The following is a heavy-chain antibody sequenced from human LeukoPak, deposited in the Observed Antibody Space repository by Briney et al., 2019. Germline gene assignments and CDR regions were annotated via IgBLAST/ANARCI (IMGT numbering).Heavy chain of an antibody. CDR2: IYSDGTA. Sequence: GGSLRLSCVGSGFTVSSNYMTWVRQAPGKGLEWVSVIYSDGTANYADSVKGRFTISRDNSKNTLFLQMNSLRAEDTAVYYCATRIAADLWAFDIWGQGTTVTVSS. V-gene: IGHV3-66*01. CDR1: GFTVSSNY. D-gene: IGHD6-25*01. J-gene: IGHJ3*02. CDR3: ATRIAADLWAFDI.